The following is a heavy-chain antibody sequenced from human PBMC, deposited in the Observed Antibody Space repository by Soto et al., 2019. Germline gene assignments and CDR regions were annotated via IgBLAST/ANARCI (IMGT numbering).Heavy chain of an antibody. D-gene: IGHD2-2*01. CDR2: ISGGGST. CDR3: AGGNCSSPNCYSFSGYYGMDV. J-gene: IGHJ6*02. CDR1: GGSIYTYY. V-gene: IGHV4-59*12. Sequence: ASETLSLTCNVSGGSIYTYYWNWIRQSPGKGLEWMGYISGGGSTNYNPSLKSRVTMSRDTSKNQFSLKLTSVTAADTALYYCAGGNCSSPNCYSFSGYYGMDVWGQGTTVTVSS.